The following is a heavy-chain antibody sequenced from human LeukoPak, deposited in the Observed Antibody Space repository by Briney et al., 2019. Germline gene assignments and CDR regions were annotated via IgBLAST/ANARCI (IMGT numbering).Heavy chain of an antibody. CDR1: GGSISSYY. D-gene: IGHD2-2*02. J-gene: IGHJ6*03. CDR3: AKEAILRYCSSTSCYMGTAYYMDV. Sequence: ETLSLTCTVSGGSISSYYWSWIRQPPGKGLEWVSAISGSGGSTYYADSVKGRFTISRDNSKNTLYLQMNSLRAEDTAVYYCAKEAILRYCSSTSCYMGTAYYMDVWGKGTTVTVSS. V-gene: IGHV3-23*01. CDR2: ISGSGGST.